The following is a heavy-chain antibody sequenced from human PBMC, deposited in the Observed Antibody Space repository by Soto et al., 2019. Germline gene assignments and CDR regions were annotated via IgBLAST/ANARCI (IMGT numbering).Heavy chain of an antibody. CDR3: ARYCSSTSCLNFDT. D-gene: IGHD2-2*01. V-gene: IGHV4-30-4*01. CDR1: GASLSSGNYY. J-gene: IGHJ4*02. CDR2: IDYSGNT. Sequence: SETLSPTWTVSGASLSSGNYYWSWIRQSPGTGLEWIGYIDYSGNTFYNPSLKSRLTISVDTSKNQFSLKLGSVTAADTAVYYCARYCSSTSCLNFDTWGQGTLVTVSS.